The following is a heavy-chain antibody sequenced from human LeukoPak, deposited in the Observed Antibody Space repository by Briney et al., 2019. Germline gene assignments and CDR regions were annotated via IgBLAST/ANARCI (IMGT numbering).Heavy chain of an antibody. CDR2: INHSGST. CDR3: ARLGGYCSSTSCHGARFDY. V-gene: IGHV4-34*01. J-gene: IGHJ4*02. D-gene: IGHD2-2*01. CDR1: GFTFSSYA. Sequence: PGGSLRLSCAASGFTFSSYAMSWVRQAPGKGLEWIGEINHSGSTNYNPSLKSRVTISVDASKNQFSLKLSSVTAADTAVYYCARLGGYCSSTSCHGARFDYWGQGTLVTVSS.